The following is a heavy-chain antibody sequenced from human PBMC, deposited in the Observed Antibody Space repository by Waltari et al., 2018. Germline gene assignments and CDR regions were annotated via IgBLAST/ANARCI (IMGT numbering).Heavy chain of an antibody. V-gene: IGHV4-59*11. D-gene: IGHD1-26*01. J-gene: IGHJ4*02. CDR3: ARGVGATLLGY. Sequence: QVQLQESGPGLVKPSETLSLTCTVSGGSISSHYWSWIRQPPGKGLEWIGYIYYSGSTNYNPSLKSRVTISVDTSKNQFSLKLSSVTAADTAVYYCARGVGATLLGYWGQGTLVTVSS. CDR2: IYYSGST. CDR1: GGSISSHY.